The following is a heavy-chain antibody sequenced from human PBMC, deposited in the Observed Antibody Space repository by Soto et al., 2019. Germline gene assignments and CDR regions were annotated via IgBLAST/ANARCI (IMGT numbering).Heavy chain of an antibody. J-gene: IGHJ4*02. V-gene: IGHV4-61*01. D-gene: IGHD3-3*02. CDR1: GGSVSSGSFY. Sequence: SETLSLTCTVSGGSVSSGSFYWNWIRQPPGRGLEWIGYIHNSGSTNYNPSLKSRVAISVDTSKNQFSLKLISVTAADTVVYYWAKVSHVWSDYVYWGQGSVVTVSS. CDR2: IHNSGST. CDR3: AKVSHVWSDYVY.